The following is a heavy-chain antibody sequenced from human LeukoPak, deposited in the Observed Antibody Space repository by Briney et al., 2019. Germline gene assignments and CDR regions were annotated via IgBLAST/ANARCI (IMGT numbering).Heavy chain of an antibody. Sequence: GASVKVSCKASGYTFTSYGISWVRQAPGQGLEWMGWISAYNGNTNYAQKFQGRVTMTRDTSISTAYMELSRLRSDDTAVYYCARGPVVGAVYFDYWGQGTLVTVSS. CDR2: ISAYNGNT. CDR3: ARGPVVGAVYFDY. J-gene: IGHJ4*02. CDR1: GYTFTSYG. V-gene: IGHV1-18*01. D-gene: IGHD2-15*01.